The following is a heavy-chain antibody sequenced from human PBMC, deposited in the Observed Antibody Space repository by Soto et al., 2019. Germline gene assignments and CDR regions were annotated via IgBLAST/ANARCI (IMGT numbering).Heavy chain of an antibody. CDR2: IYYSGST. V-gene: IGHV4-59*08. J-gene: IGHJ4*02. CDR1: GGSISSYY. CDR3: ARIDSSSWYPYFDY. Sequence: SETLSLTCTVSGGSISSYYWSWIRQPPGKGLEWIGYIYYSGSTNYNPSLKSRVTISVDTSKNQFSLKLSSVTAADTAVYYCARIDSSSWYPYFDYWGQGTLVTVSS. D-gene: IGHD6-13*01.